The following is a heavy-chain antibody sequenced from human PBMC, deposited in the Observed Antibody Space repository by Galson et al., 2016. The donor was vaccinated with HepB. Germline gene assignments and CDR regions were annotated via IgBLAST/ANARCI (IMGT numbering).Heavy chain of an antibody. D-gene: IGHD7-27*01. CDR1: GFTFNEYA. CDR2: ITWNSGRI. J-gene: IGHJ1*01. Sequence: SLRLSCAASGFTFNEYAMHWVRQAPGKGLEWVSGITWNSGRIGYADSVRGRFTISRDSSKNSLYLQMNSLRVEDTAFYYCAKDIGAGHNLCLSPNCWGQGTLVTVSS. V-gene: IGHV3-9*01. CDR3: AKDIGAGHNLCLSPNC.